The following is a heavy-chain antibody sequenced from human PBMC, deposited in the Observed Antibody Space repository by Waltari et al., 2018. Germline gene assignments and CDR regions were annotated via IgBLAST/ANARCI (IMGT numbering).Heavy chain of an antibody. CDR3: ACCCPLAHY. J-gene: IGHJ4*02. Sequence: QLQLQESGPGLVKPWETLSLTCTGSGGSSSSRSDNWGWIRQPAGKGLEWIGSIYYSGGTYHNPSLKSRVPISVDTSKNQFSLLLRSVTAADTAVYYCACCCPLAHYWGQGTLVPVSS. CDR1: GGSSSSRSDN. CDR2: IYYSGGT. D-gene: IGHD6-6*01. V-gene: IGHV4-39*07.